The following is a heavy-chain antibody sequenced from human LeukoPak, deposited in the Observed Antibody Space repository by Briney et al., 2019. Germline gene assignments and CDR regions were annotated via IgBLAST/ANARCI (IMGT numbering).Heavy chain of an antibody. J-gene: IGHJ4*02. CDR2: ISYEDGSNK. CDR3: SKERPEEYYASGSYFDY. CDR1: GFTFRSFV. D-gene: IGHD3-10*01. Sequence: GRSLRLSWAASGFTFRSFVMHWVRQAPGKGLEWVAAISYEDGSNKYYADSVKGRFTISRDNSKYTVYLEMNSLRVEDTAMYYCSKERPEEYYASGSYFDYWGQGTLVTVSS. V-gene: IGHV3-30*04.